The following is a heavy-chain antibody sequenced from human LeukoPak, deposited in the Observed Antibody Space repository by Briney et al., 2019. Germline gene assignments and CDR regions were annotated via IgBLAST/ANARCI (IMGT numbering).Heavy chain of an antibody. CDR3: ARLRIYYDSSGLLRGFDY. J-gene: IGHJ4*02. CDR2: TNPNSGGT. V-gene: IGHV1-2*02. D-gene: IGHD3-22*01. CDR1: GYTFTGYS. Sequence: ASVKVSCKASGYTFTGYSMHCVRQAPGQGLEWMGWTNPNSGGTNYAQKFQGRVTMTRDTSISTAYMELSRLRSDDTAVYYCARLRIYYDSSGLLRGFDYWGQGTLVTVSS.